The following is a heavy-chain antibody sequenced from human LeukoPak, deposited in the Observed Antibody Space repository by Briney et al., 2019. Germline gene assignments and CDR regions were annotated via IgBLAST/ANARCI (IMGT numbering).Heavy chain of an antibody. D-gene: IGHD3-22*01. V-gene: IGHV1-2*02. Sequence: ASVKVSCKASGYTFTGCYIHWVRQAPGQGLEWMGWINPDSGGTKYAQKFRGRVTMTRDTSISTAYMELSRLTSDDTAVYYCAREGQYYDTSGFFDYWGQGTLVTVSS. CDR2: INPDSGGT. J-gene: IGHJ4*02. CDR3: AREGQYYDTSGFFDY. CDR1: GYTFTGCY.